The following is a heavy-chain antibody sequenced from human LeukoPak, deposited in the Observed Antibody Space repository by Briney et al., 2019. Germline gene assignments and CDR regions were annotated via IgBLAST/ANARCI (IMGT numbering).Heavy chain of an antibody. CDR3: AREAKSYYYDRSGYYSEALYFDY. J-gene: IGHJ4*02. V-gene: IGHV4-61*02. CDR1: GGSISSGSYY. D-gene: IGHD3-22*01. CDR2: IYTSGST. Sequence: SETLSLTCTVSGGSISSGSYYWSWIRQPAGKGLEWIGRIYTSGSTNYNPSLKSRVTISVDTSKNQFSLKLSSVTAADTAVYYCAREAKSYYYDRSGYYSEALYFDYWGQGTLVTVSS.